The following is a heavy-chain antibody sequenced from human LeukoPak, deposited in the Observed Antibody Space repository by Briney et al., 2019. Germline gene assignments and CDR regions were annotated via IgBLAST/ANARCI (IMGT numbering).Heavy chain of an antibody. CDR2: ISAYNGDT. Sequence: GASVKVSCKASGYTFTSHGISWVRQAPGQGLEWMGWISAYNGDTNYAQKLQGRVTMTTDTSTSTAYMELRSLRSDDTAVYYCARDDTYYYGSGSYPDYWGQGTLVTVSS. D-gene: IGHD3-10*01. CDR3: ARDDTYYYGSGSYPDY. V-gene: IGHV1-18*01. CDR1: GYTFTSHG. J-gene: IGHJ4*02.